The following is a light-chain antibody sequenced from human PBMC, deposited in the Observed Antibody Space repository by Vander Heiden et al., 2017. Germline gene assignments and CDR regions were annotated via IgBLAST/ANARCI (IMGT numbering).Light chain of an antibody. Sequence: DIQMTQSPSSLSASVGDRVTITCRASQSISSYLNWYQQKPGKAPKLLIYAASSLQSGVPSRFSGSGSGTDFTLTISSLQPEDFATYYCQQSDSTPRTCGQGTKLEIK. J-gene: IGKJ2*01. CDR2: AAS. CDR3: QQSDSTPRT. V-gene: IGKV1-39*01. CDR1: QSISSY.